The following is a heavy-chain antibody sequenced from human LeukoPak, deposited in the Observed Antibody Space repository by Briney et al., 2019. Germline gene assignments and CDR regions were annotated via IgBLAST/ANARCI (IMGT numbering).Heavy chain of an antibody. CDR1: GFTFSTYG. J-gene: IGHJ4*02. CDR2: ISYDGSDK. D-gene: IGHD4-23*01. V-gene: IGHV3-30*18. CDR3: AKGRGGYYFDF. Sequence: PGRSLRLSCAASGFTFSTYGMHWVRQAPGRGLEWVALISYDGSDKYYADSVKGRFTISRDNSKNTLYLQMNSLRAEDTAVYYCAKGRGGYYFDFWGQGTLVTVSS.